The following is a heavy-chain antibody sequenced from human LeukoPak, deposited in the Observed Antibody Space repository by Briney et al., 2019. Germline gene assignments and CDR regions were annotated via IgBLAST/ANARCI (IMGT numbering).Heavy chain of an antibody. CDR3: ANQEYDAFDI. CDR1: GGSLSSSSYY. CDR2: IYYSGST. V-gene: IGHV4-39*01. J-gene: IGHJ3*02. D-gene: IGHD2/OR15-2a*01. Sequence: PSETLSLTCTVSGGSLSSSSYYWGWIRQPPGKGLEWIGSIYYSGSTYYNPSLKSRVTISVDTSKNQFSLKLSSVTAADTAVYYCANQEYDAFDIWGQGTMVTVSP.